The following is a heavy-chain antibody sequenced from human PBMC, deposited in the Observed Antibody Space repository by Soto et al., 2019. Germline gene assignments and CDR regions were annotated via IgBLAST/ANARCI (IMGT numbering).Heavy chain of an antibody. D-gene: IGHD2-15*01. Sequence: SETLSLTCAVYGGSFSGYYWSWIRQPPGKGLEWIGEINHSGSTNYNPSLKSRVTISVDTSKNQFSLKLSSVTAADTAVYYCARGSRLPNPYYYYYGMDVWGQGTTVTVSS. CDR1: GGSFSGYY. V-gene: IGHV4-34*01. CDR2: INHSGST. J-gene: IGHJ6*02. CDR3: ARGSRLPNPYYYYYGMDV.